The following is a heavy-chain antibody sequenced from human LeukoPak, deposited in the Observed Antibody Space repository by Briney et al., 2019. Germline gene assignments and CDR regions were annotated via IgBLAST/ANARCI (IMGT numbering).Heavy chain of an antibody. Sequence: PGRSLRLSCAASGFTFSSYAMHWVRQAPGKGLEWVAVISYDRSNKYYADSVKGRFTISRDNSKNTLYLQMNSLRAEDTAVYYCARGGRTAMAIDYWGQGTLVTVSS. V-gene: IGHV3-30-3*01. CDR3: ARGGRTAMAIDY. J-gene: IGHJ4*02. D-gene: IGHD5-18*01. CDR2: ISYDRSNK. CDR1: GFTFSSYA.